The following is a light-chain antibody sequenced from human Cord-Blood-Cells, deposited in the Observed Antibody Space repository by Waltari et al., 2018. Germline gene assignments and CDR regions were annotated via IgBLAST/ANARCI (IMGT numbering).Light chain of an antibody. J-gene: IGKJ2*01. CDR1: QSVSSSH. V-gene: IGKV3-20*01. CDR3: QQYGSSPEYT. CDR2: GAS. Sequence: EIVLTQSPGTLSLSPGERATPSCRTSQSVSSSHLAWYQQKPGQAPRLLIYGASSRATGIPDRFSGSGSGTDFTLTISRLEPEDFAVYYCQQYGSSPEYTFGQGTKLEIK.